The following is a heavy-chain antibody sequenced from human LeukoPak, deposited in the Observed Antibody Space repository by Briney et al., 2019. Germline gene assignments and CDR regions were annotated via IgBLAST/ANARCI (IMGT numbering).Heavy chain of an antibody. J-gene: IGHJ5*02. D-gene: IGHD6-13*01. V-gene: IGHV4-4*02. CDR1: GGSISSSNW. CDR3: AKDKIAAAGTVSWFDP. CDR2: IYHSGST. Sequence: PSGTLSLTCAVSGGSISSSNWWSWVRQPPGKGLEWIGEIYHSGSTNYNPSLKSRVTISVDKSKNQFSLKLSSVTAADTAVYYCAKDKIAAAGTVSWFDPWGQGTLVTVSS.